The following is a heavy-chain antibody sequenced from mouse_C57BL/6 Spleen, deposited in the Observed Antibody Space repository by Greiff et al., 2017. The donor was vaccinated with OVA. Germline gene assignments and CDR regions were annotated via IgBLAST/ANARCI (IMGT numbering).Heavy chain of an antibody. CDR1: GYTFTDYE. V-gene: IGHV1-15*01. J-gene: IGHJ1*03. D-gene: IGHD2-4*01. CDR3: ARRGGYEYDGRGWYFDV. CDR2: IDPETGGT. Sequence: VQLQESGAELVRPGASVTLSRKASGYTFTDYEMHWVKQTPVHGLEWIGAIDPETGGTAYNQKFKGKAILTADKSSSTAYMALRSLTSEDSAVYYCARRGGYEYDGRGWYFDVWGTGTTGTVSS.